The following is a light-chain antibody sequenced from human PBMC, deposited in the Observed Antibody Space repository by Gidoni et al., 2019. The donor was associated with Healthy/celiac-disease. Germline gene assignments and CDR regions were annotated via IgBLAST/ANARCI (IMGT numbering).Light chain of an antibody. J-gene: IGLJ1*01. CDR2: EVS. Sequence: QSALTQPASVSGSPGQSITIPCTGTSSDVGGYNYVSWYQQHPGKAPKLMIYEVSNRPSGVSNRFSGSKSGNTASLTISGLQAEDEADYYCSSYTSSSTLGGYVFGTGTKVTVL. CDR3: SSYTSSSTLGGYV. CDR1: SSDVGGYNY. V-gene: IGLV2-14*01.